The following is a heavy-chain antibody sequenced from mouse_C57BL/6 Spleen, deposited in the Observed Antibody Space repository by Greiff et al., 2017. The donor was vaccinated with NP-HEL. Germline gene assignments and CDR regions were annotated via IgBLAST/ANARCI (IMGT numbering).Heavy chain of an antibody. CDR3: TTVVNYFYAMDY. J-gene: IGHJ4*01. Sequence: EVKLQESGAELVRPGASVKLSCTASGFNITDYYMHWVKQRPEQGLEWIGRIDPEDGDTEYAPKFQGKATMTADTSSNTAYLQLSSLTSEDTAVYYCTTVVNYFYAMDYWGQGTSVTVSS. CDR2: IDPEDGDT. V-gene: IGHV14-1*01. D-gene: IGHD2-1*01. CDR1: GFNITDYY.